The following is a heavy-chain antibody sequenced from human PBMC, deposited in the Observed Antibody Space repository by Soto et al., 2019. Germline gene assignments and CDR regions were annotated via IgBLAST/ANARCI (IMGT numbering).Heavy chain of an antibody. CDR2: ISTYSGDT. J-gene: IGHJ5*02. D-gene: IGHD5-12*01. CDR3: ARHHGPTTSENWFDP. CDR1: GYTFFTYD. V-gene: IGHV1-18*01. Sequence: APVKVSCKASGYTFFTYDISWVRQAPGQGLEWMGWISTYSGDTKYAQKFQGRVTMTTDTSTTTAYLELRSLRSDDTAVYYCARHHGPTTSENWFDPWGQGTLVTVSS.